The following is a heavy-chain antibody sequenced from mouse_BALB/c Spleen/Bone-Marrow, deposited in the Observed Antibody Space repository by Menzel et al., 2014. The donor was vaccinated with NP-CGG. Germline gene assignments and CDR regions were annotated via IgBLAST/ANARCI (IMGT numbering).Heavy chain of an antibody. CDR2: INPESNTI. J-gene: IGHJ3*01. Sequence: EVKLMESGGGLVQPGGSLKLSCAASGFDFSRYWMSWVRQAPGKGLQWIGEINPESNTINYSPSLKDKFIISRDNAKNTLYLQMSKVKSEDAALYCCAKLGYYGWFACWGQGTLVTVSA. V-gene: IGHV4-1*02. CDR1: GFDFSRYW. D-gene: IGHD2-3*01. CDR3: AKLGYYGWFAC.